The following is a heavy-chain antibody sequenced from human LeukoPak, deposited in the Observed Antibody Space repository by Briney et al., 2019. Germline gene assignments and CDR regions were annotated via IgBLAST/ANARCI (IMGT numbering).Heavy chain of an antibody. D-gene: IGHD6-13*01. Sequence: SETLSLTCTVSGGSISTNNHYWGWIRQPPGKGLEWIGNIYYSGSTDYNPSLKSRVTISVDTSENHFSLKLSSVTAADTAVYYCARHGSSSWGDLDYWGQGTLVTVSS. J-gene: IGHJ4*02. CDR2: IYYSGST. CDR1: GGSISTNNHY. CDR3: ARHGSSSWGDLDY. V-gene: IGHV4-39*01.